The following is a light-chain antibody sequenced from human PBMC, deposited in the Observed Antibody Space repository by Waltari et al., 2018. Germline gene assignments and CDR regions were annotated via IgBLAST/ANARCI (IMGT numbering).Light chain of an antibody. CDR3: QQRNNWPLS. J-gene: IGKJ4*01. Sequence: EVVLTQSPATLSVSLGERATLSCRASQNVSSDLAWYQQKPGQAPRLIIHGASIRATGIPARFSGSGSGTEFTLTISSLEPEDSAVYYCQQRNNWPLSFGGGTKVEIK. CDR1: QNVSSD. V-gene: IGKV3-15*01. CDR2: GAS.